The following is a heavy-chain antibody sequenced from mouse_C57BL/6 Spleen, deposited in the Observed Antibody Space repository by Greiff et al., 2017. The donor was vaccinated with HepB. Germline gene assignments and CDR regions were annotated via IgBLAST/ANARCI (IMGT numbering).Heavy chain of an antibody. J-gene: IGHJ4*01. Sequence: VMLVESGPGLVQPSQSLSITCTVSGFSLTSYGVHWVRQSPGKGLEWLGVIWSGGSTDYNAAFISRLSISKDNSKSQVFFKMNSLQADDTAIYYCASIAPYAMDYWGQGTSVTVSS. V-gene: IGHV2-2*01. CDR2: IWSGGST. CDR1: GFSLTSYG. D-gene: IGHD2-12*01. CDR3: ASIAPYAMDY.